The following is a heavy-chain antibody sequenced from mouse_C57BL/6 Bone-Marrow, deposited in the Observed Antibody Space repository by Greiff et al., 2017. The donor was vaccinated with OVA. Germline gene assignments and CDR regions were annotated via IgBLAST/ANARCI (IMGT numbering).Heavy chain of an antibody. D-gene: IGHD4-1*02. CDR1: GFTFSSYG. J-gene: IGHJ2*01. V-gene: IGHV5-6*01. CDR3: ARTDGSPNCPFDY. CDR2: ISSGGSYT. Sequence: EVQLVESGGDLVKPGGSLKLSCAASGFTFSSYGMSWVRQTPDKRLEWVATISSGGSYTYYPDSVKGRFTISRDNAKNTLYLQMSSLKSEDTAMYYCARTDGSPNCPFDYWGQGTTLTVSS.